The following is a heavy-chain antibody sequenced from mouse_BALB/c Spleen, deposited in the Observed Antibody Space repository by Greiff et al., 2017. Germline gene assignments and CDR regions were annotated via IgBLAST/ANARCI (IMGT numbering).Heavy chain of an antibody. D-gene: IGHD2-1*01. J-gene: IGHJ3*01. CDR3: ARGEAYGNLFAY. Sequence: EVKVVESGGGLVKPGGSLKLSCAASGFTFSDYYMYWVRQTPEKRLEWVATISDGGSYTYYPDSVKGRFTISRDNAKNNLYLQMSSLKSEDTAMYYCARGEAYGNLFAYWGQGTLVTVSA. CDR2: ISDGGSYT. CDR1: GFTFSDYY. V-gene: IGHV5-4*02.